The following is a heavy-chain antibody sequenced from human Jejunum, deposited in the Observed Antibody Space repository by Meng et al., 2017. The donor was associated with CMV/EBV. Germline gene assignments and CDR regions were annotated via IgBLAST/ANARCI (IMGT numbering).Heavy chain of an antibody. J-gene: IGHJ4*02. CDR2: ISDDGTDI. Sequence: SGFTFSSYWMHWVRQVPGKGLVWVSRISDDGTDIKYADSVRGRFTISRDNAKTTLYLQMNSLTAEDTAVYYCARDQTKWGPTIVDYWGQGTLVTVSS. V-gene: IGHV3-74*03. CDR1: GFTFSSYW. D-gene: IGHD1-14*01. CDR3: ARDQTKWGPTIVDY.